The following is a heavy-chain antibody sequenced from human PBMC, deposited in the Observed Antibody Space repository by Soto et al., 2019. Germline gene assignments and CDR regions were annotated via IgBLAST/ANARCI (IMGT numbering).Heavy chain of an antibody. Sequence: ASVKASCKASGYTFSSYDINWVRQATGQGLEWMGWLNPNSGDTGYAQKFQGRVTLTRNTSINTAYIELSSLTSDDTAVYYCARGAYYYDSSGYYSYWGQGTLVTVSS. CDR3: ARGAYYYDSSGYYSY. CDR2: LNPNSGDT. J-gene: IGHJ4*02. CDR1: GYTFSSYD. V-gene: IGHV1-8*01. D-gene: IGHD3-22*01.